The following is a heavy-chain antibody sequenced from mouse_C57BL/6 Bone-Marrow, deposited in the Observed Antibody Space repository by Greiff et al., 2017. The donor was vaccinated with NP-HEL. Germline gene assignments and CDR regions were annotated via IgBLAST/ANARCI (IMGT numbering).Heavy chain of an antibody. V-gene: IGHV1-80*01. CDR2: IYPGDGDT. CDR3: ARGAY. CDR1: GYEFSNYW. J-gene: IGHJ3*01. Sequence: QVQLQQSGAELVKPGASVKISCKASGYEFSNYWMNWVKQRPGKGLAWIGQIYPGDGDTNSNGKFKYKATLTADKSSSTAYMQLSRLTSEDSAVYFCARGAYWGQGTLVTVSA.